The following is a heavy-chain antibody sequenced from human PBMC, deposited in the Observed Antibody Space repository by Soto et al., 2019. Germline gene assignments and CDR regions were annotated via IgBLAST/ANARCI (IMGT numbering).Heavy chain of an antibody. D-gene: IGHD2-2*01. Sequence: QVQLVPSGAEVKKPGSSVKVSCKASGGTFSSYAISWVRQAPGQGLEWMGGIIPIFGTANYAQKFQGRVTITADESTSTAYMELSSLRSEDTAVYYCARDEPGYCSSTSCFSSTRYYYYGMDVWGQGTTVTVSS. CDR1: GGTFSSYA. CDR2: IIPIFGTA. V-gene: IGHV1-69*01. J-gene: IGHJ6*02. CDR3: ARDEPGYCSSTSCFSSTRYYYYGMDV.